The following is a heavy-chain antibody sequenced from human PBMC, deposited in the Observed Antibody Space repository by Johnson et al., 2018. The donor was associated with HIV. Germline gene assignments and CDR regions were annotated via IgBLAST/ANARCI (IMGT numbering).Heavy chain of an antibody. J-gene: IGHJ3*01. V-gene: IGHV3-30-3*01. CDR1: GFTFSSYA. CDR3: ARGPSAYCGGD. Sequence: QVQLVESGGGVIQPGRSLRLSCAASGFTFSSYAMHWVRQAPGKGLEWVAVISYDGSNKYYADSVKGRFTISRDNAKNSLYLQMNSLRAEDTAVYYCARGPSAYCGGDWGQGTMVTVSS. D-gene: IGHD2-21*01. CDR2: ISYDGSNK.